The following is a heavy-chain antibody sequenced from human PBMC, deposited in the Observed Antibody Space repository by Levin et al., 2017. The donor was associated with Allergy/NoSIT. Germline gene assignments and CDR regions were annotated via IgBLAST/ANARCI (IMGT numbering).Heavy chain of an antibody. J-gene: IGHJ5*02. D-gene: IGHD6-13*01. CDR1: GGSISSSSYY. CDR3: ARRIYSSSFVDP. Sequence: SETLSLTCTVSGGSISSSSYYWGWIRQPPGKGLEWIGSIYYSGSTYYNPSLKSRVTISVDTSKNQFSLKLSSVTAADTAVYYCARRIYSSSFVDPWGQGTLVTVSS. V-gene: IGHV4-39*01. CDR2: IYYSGST.